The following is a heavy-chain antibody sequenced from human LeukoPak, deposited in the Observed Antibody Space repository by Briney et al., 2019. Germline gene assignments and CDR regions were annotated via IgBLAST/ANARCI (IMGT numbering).Heavy chain of an antibody. V-gene: IGHV3-74*01. CDR1: GFTFSNYW. Sequence: GGSLRLSCAASGFTFSNYWMHWVRQAPGKGLVWVSRINSDGSTTSYADSVKGRFTISRDNAKNTLYLQMNSLRAEDTAVYYCARGNYYGMDVWGQGTTVTVPS. J-gene: IGHJ6*02. CDR2: INSDGSTT. CDR3: ARGNYYGMDV.